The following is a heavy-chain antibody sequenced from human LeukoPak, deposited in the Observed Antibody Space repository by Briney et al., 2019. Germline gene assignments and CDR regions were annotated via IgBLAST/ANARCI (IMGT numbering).Heavy chain of an antibody. CDR2: IASDGSST. J-gene: IGHJ4*02. Sequence: GGSLRLSCAASGFTFSSYWMNWVRQAPGKGLVWVSRIASDGSSTTYADSVKGRFSISRDNAKNTLYLQMNSLRVEDTAVYYCVRGRPHGNDYWGQGTLVTVSS. D-gene: IGHD4-23*01. CDR3: VRGRPHGNDY. CDR1: GFTFSSYW. V-gene: IGHV3-74*01.